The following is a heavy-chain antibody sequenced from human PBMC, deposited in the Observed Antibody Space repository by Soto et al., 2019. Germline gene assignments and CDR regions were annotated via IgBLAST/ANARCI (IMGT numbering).Heavy chain of an antibody. D-gene: IGHD5-12*01. J-gene: IGHJ6*02. CDR2: ISYDGSNK. V-gene: IGHV3-30*18. Sequence: QVQLVESGGGVVQPGRSLRLSCAASGFTFSSYVMHWVRQAPGKGLEWVAVISYDGSNKYYADSVKGRFTISRDNSKNTLYLQMNSLRAEDTAVYYCANLEMATINGSYYYGMDVWGQGTTVTVSS. CDR3: ANLEMATINGSYYYGMDV. CDR1: GFTFSSYV.